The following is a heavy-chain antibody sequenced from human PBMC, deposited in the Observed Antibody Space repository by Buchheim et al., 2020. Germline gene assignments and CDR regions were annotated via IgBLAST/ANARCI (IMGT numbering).Heavy chain of an antibody. D-gene: IGHD2-2*01. CDR3: ARQTYCSSTSCYLPGDY. CDR2: INSDGSSR. J-gene: IGHJ4*02. Sequence: EVQLVESGGGLVQPGGSLRLSCAASGFTFSSYWMHWVRQAPGKGLVWVSRINSDGSSRSYADSVKGRFTISRDNAKNTLYLQMNTLRAEDTAVYYCARQTYCSSTSCYLPGDYWGQGTL. V-gene: IGHV3-74*01. CDR1: GFTFSSYW.